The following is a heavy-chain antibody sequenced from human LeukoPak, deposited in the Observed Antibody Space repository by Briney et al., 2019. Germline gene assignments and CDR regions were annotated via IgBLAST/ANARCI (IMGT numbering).Heavy chain of an antibody. J-gene: IGHJ4*02. CDR1: GFTFSSYA. CDR2: INTDSNGDST. CDR3: ARSVGEWLSSYYFDY. D-gene: IGHD3-3*01. V-gene: IGHV3-64*01. Sequence: GGSLRLSCAASGFTFSSYAMHWVRQAPGKGLEYVSGINTDSNGDSTYYTNSVKGRFTIPRDNSKNTLYLQMGSLRAEDMAVYYCARSVGEWLSSYYFDYWGQGTLVTVSS.